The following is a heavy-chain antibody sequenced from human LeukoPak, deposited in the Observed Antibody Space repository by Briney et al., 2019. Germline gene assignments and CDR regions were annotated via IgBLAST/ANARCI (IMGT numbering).Heavy chain of an antibody. V-gene: IGHV3-21*01. CDR1: GFTFSSYS. D-gene: IGHD6-13*01. CDR3: ARVLSSWGDAFDI. J-gene: IGHJ3*02. Sequence: GGSLRLSCAASGFTFSSYSMNWVRQAPGKGLEWVSSISSSSSYIYYADSVKGRFTISRDNAKNSPYLQMNSLRAEDTAVYYCARVLSSWGDAFDIWGQGTMVTVSS. CDR2: ISSSSSYI.